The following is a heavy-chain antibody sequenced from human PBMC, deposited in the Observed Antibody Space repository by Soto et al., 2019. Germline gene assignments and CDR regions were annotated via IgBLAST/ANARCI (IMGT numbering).Heavy chain of an antibody. CDR3: ARVAWFGKLGNWFDP. CDR2: IAHAGNT. V-gene: IGHV4-34*01. D-gene: IGHD3-10*01. Sequence: SETLSLTCAVHGGSLSGFSWSWIRQPPGKGLEWIGEIAHAGNTDYNPSVRSRVTISVDTSKNQFSLNLSSVTAADTAVYFCARVAWFGKLGNWFDPWGQGTLVTVSS. J-gene: IGHJ5*02. CDR1: GGSLSGFS.